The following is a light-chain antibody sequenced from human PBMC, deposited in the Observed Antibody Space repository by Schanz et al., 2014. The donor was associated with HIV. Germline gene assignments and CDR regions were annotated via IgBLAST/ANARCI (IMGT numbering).Light chain of an antibody. CDR3: QQYDNWPLWT. CDR2: GAS. CDR1: ESVSSS. Sequence: EIVLTQPPATLSVSPGERATLSCRASESVSSSLLAWYQQTPAQAPRLLLYGASTRVTGIPARFSGSGSGTEFTLTISSLQSEDFAVYYCQQYDNWPLWTFGQGTKVEIK. J-gene: IGKJ1*01. V-gene: IGKV3-15*01.